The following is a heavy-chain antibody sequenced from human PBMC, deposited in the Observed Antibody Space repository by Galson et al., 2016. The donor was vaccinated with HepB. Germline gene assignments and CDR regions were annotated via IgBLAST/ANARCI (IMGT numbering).Heavy chain of an antibody. D-gene: IGHD1-26*01. CDR1: GFSFSRHG. CDR2: IWYDENIR. Sequence: SLRLSCATSGFSFSRHGMHWVRQAPGKGLEWVAVIWYDENIRYYVDSVKGRFTISRDNSNNTVYLQMNSLRVEGTAVYYCAKDRRGSFSDAFDMWGQGTLVTVSS. J-gene: IGHJ3*02. CDR3: AKDRRGSFSDAFDM. V-gene: IGHV3-33*06.